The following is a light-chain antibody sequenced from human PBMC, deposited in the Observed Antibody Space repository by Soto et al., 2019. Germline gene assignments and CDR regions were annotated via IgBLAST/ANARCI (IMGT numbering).Light chain of an antibody. V-gene: IGKV3-11*01. CDR3: QHRSNWPLT. CDR2: DAS. CDR1: QSVSSY. Sequence: EIVLTQSPATLSLSPGERATLSCRASQSVSSYLAWYQRKPGQAPSLLIYDASNRATGIPARFSGSGPGTDFTLTISSLETEDFAVYYCQHRSNWPLTFGGGTKVEIK. J-gene: IGKJ4*01.